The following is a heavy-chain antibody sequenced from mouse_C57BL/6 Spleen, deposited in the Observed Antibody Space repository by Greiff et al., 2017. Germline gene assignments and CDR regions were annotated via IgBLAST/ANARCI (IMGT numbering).Heavy chain of an antibody. J-gene: IGHJ3*01. Sequence: DVQLQESGGGLVKPGGSLKLSCAASGFTFSDYGMHWVRQAPEKGLEWVAYISSGSSTIYYADTVKGRFTISRDNAKNTLFLQMTSLRSEDTAMYYCARPDYYGSSPWFAYWGQGTLVTVSA. CDR1: GFTFSDYG. D-gene: IGHD1-1*01. CDR3: ARPDYYGSSPWFAY. V-gene: IGHV5-17*01. CDR2: ISSGSSTI.